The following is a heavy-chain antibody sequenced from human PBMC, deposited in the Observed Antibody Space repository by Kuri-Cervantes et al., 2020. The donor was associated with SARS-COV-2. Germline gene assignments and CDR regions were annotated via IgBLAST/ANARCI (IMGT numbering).Heavy chain of an antibody. Sequence: ASVKVSCKASGYTFTGYYMHWVRQAPGQGLEWMGWMNPNSGNTGYAQKFQGRVTITRNTSISTAYMELSSLRSEDTAVYYCARGSCTNGVCYTILGYWGQGTLVTVSS. CDR1: GYTFTGYY. CDR2: MNPNSGNT. D-gene: IGHD2-8*01. V-gene: IGHV1-8*03. CDR3: ARGSCTNGVCYTILGY. J-gene: IGHJ4*02.